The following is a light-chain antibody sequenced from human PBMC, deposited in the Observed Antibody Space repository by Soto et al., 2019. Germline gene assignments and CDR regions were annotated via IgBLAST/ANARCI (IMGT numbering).Light chain of an antibody. CDR3: SSHAGRDTVV. CDR2: EAT. Sequence: QSALTQPASVSGSPGQSITVSCTGTSSDVGKYNLVSWYQQHPGKAPKLMIYEATKRPSGVSNRFSGSKSANTASLTISGLQAEDEADYYCSSHAGRDTVVFGGGTKVTVL. CDR1: SSDVGKYNL. V-gene: IGLV2-23*01. J-gene: IGLJ2*01.